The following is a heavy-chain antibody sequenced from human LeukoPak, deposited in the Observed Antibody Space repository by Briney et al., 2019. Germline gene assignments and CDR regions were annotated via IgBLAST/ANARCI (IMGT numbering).Heavy chain of an antibody. D-gene: IGHD3-3*01. CDR1: GGSIISGGDY. J-gene: IGHJ5*02. CDR2: TNHSGST. CDR3: AVNDRDLFSGVVA. V-gene: IGHV4-31*03. Sequence: TLSLTCTVSGGSIISGGDYWSWIRQHPGKGLEWIGNTNHSGSTHYNPSFKSRVPISVDMSKNQFSLNLISVTAADTAVYYCAVNDRDLFSGVVAWGPGTLVTVSS.